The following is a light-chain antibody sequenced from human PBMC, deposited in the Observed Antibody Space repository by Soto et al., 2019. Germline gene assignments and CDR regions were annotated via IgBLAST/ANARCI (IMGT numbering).Light chain of an antibody. Sequence: QSVLTQPPSASGSPGESVTISCTGTSSDVGGYNYVSWYQQHPGKAPRLMIYGVSKRPSGVPDRFSASKSGNTASLTVSGLQAEDEGDYYCSSYAGTHAVFGTGTKVTVL. V-gene: IGLV2-8*01. CDR1: SSDVGGYNY. CDR3: SSYAGTHAV. J-gene: IGLJ1*01. CDR2: GVS.